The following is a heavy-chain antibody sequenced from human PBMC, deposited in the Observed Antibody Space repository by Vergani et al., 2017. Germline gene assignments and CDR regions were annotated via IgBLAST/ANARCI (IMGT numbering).Heavy chain of an antibody. CDR2: ISAGGGST. J-gene: IGHJ4*02. Sequence: EVQLLESGGGLVQPGGSLRLSCAASGFTFSSYAISWVRQAPGKGLEWVSSISAGGGSTYYADSVKGRFTISRDNSKNTLYLQMNSLRAEDTAVYYCAKDYYDSSGYYYGCDYWGQGTLVTVSS. CDR3: AKDYYDSSGYYYGCDY. CDR1: GFTFSSYA. D-gene: IGHD3-22*01. V-gene: IGHV3-23*01.